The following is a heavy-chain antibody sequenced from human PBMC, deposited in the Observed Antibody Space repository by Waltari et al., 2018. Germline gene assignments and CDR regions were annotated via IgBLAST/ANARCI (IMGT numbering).Heavy chain of an antibody. Sequence: QVQLQESGPGLVKPSETLSLTCAVSGYSISSGYYWGWIRQPPGKGLEWIGSIYHSGGTYYNPSLKSRVTISLDTSKNQFSLKLSSVTAADTAVYYCARFSQQLVGGYWGQGTLVTVSS. J-gene: IGHJ4*02. D-gene: IGHD6-6*01. V-gene: IGHV4-38-2*01. CDR2: IYHSGGT. CDR1: GYSISSGYY. CDR3: ARFSQQLVGGY.